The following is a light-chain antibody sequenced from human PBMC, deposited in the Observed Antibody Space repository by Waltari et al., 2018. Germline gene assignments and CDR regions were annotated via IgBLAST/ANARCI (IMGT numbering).Light chain of an antibody. Sequence: QSALTQPPSASGSPRQSVTISCTGSSSDVGGYNFVSWYQHHPGNAPQLMIYEVTKRPSGVPDRFSGSKSGNTASLTVSGLQAEDEADYYCSSFTRSNNWVFGGGTKLTVL. V-gene: IGLV2-8*01. CDR3: SSFTRSNNWV. J-gene: IGLJ3*02. CDR2: EVT. CDR1: SSDVGGYNF.